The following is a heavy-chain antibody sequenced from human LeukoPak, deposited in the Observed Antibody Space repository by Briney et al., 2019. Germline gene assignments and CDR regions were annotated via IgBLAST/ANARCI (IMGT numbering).Heavy chain of an antibody. CDR3: ARDKGGVLMV. CDR2: IYYSGST. D-gene: IGHD2-8*01. J-gene: IGHJ4*02. Sequence: PSETLSLTCTVSGGSISSHYWSWIRQPPGKGLEWIGYIYYSGSTNYNPSLKSRVTISVDTSKNQFSLKLSSVTAADTAVYYCARDKGGVLMVWGQETLVTVSS. V-gene: IGHV4-59*11. CDR1: GGSISSHY.